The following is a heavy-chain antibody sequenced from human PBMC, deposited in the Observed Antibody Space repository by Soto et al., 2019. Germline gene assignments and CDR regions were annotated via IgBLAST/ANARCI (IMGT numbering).Heavy chain of an antibody. D-gene: IGHD5-12*01. Sequence: GGSLRLSCAASGFTFSSYAMSWVRQALGKGLEWVSAISGSGGSTYYADSVKGRFTISRDNSKNTLYLQMNSLRAEDTAVYYCAKPGYSGYDWPHWGQGTLVTVSS. J-gene: IGHJ4*02. CDR2: ISGSGGST. V-gene: IGHV3-23*01. CDR3: AKPGYSGYDWPH. CDR1: GFTFSSYA.